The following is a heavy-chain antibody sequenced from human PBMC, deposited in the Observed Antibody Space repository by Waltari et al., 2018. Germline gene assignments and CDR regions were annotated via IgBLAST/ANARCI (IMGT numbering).Heavy chain of an antibody. CDR1: GYTCSDYY. CDR3: ARDLFPNFWSGYGFDI. V-gene: IGHV1-2*02. CDR2: INPKSGAK. Sequence: QVHLVQSGAEVKKPGASVRVSCKTSGYTCSDYYIYWVRQAPGQGLEWMGWINPKSGAKNPAQKFQGRVTLTRDTSTSTVYMELRGLTSDDTAIYYCARDLFPNFWSGYGFDIWGQGTKVTVSS. J-gene: IGHJ3*02. D-gene: IGHD3-3*01.